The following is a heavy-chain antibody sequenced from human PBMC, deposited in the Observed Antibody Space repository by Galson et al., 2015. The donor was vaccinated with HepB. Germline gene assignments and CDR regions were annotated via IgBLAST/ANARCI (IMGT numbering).Heavy chain of an antibody. CDR2: ISSSGSTI. CDR3: ARDMGITIFGVVIIPVPGY. J-gene: IGHJ4*02. Sequence: SLRLSCAASGFTFSDYYMSWIRQAPGKGLEWVSYISSSGSTIYYADSVKGRFTISRDNAKNSLYLQMDSLRAEDTAVYYCARDMGITIFGVVIIPVPGYWGQGTLVTVSS. V-gene: IGHV3-11*01. D-gene: IGHD3-3*01. CDR1: GFTFSDYY.